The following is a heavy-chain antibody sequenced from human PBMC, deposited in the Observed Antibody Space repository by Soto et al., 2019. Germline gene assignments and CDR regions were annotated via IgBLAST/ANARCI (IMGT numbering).Heavy chain of an antibody. V-gene: IGHV3-23*01. CDR2: ISGSGGSR. CDR1: GFTFSSYA. CDR3: AKHSEVYYYYYMDV. J-gene: IGHJ6*03. Sequence: GGSLRLSCAASGFTFSSYAMSWVRQAPGKGLEWVSAISGSGGSRYYADSVKGRFTISRDNSKNTLYLQMNSLRAEDTAVYYCAKHSEVYYYYYMDVWGKGTTVTVAS.